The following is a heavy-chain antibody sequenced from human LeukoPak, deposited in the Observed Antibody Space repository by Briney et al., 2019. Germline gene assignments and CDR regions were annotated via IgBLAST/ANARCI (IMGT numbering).Heavy chain of an antibody. J-gene: IGHJ3*02. CDR1: GFTFSSYA. V-gene: IGHV3-30-3*01. D-gene: IGHD5-18*01. CDR2: ISYDGSNK. Sequence: GGSLRLSCAASGFTFSSYAMHWVRQAPGKGLEWVAVISYDGSNKYYADSVKGRFTISRDNSKNTLYLQMNSLRAEDTAVYYCARDYHLWGIQLWLYGAFDIWGQGTMVTVSS. CDR3: ARDYHLWGIQLWLYGAFDI.